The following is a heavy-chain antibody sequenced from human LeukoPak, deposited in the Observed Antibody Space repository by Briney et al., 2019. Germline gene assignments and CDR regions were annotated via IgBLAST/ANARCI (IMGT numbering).Heavy chain of an antibody. V-gene: IGHV4-4*07. J-gene: IGHJ5*02. CDR1: GGSISSYY. CDR2: IYTSGST. Sequence: SETLSLTCTVSGGSISSYYWSWIRQPAGKGLEWIGRIYTSGSTNYNPSLKSRVTISVDTSKNQFSLKLSSVTAADTAVYYCARGKTIFGVVISSMFDPWGQGTLVTVSS. D-gene: IGHD3-3*01. CDR3: ARGKTIFGVVISSMFDP.